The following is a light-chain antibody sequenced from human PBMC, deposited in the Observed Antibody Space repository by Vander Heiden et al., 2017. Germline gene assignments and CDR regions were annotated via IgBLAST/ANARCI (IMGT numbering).Light chain of an antibody. CDR2: AAS. CDR1: QSISSY. J-gene: IGKJ4*01. V-gene: IGKV1-39*01. Sequence: DIQMTQSPSSLSASVGDRVTITCRASQSISSYLNWYQQKPGKAPKLLIYAASSLQSGVPSRFSGSGSRTDFTLTISRLQPEDFATYYSQQSDSTPLTFGGGTKVEIK. CDR3: QQSDSTPLT.